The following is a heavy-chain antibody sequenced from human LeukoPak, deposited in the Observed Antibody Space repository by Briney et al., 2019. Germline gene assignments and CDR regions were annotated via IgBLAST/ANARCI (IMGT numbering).Heavy chain of an antibody. CDR2: INHSGST. V-gene: IGHV4-34*01. J-gene: IGHJ4*02. CDR3: AVVGTILRDFDY. Sequence: SETLSLTCAVYGGSFSGYYWSWIRQPPGKGLEWIGEINHSGSTNYNPSLTSRVTISVDTSKNQFSLKLSSVTAADTAVYYCAVVGTILRDFDYWGQGTLVTVSS. CDR1: GGSFSGYY. D-gene: IGHD2-15*01.